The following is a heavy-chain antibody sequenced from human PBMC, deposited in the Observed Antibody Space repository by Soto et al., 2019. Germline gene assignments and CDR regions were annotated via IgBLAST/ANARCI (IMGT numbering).Heavy chain of an antibody. CDR2: INHSGST. CDR3: ACYSSSSFVWFDP. V-gene: IGHV4-34*01. CDR1: GGSFSGYY. J-gene: IGHJ5*02. Sequence: SETLSLTCAVYGGSFSGYYWSWIRQPPGKGLEWIGEINHSGSTNYNPSLKSRVTISVDTSKNQFSLKLSSVTAADTAVYYCACYSSSSFVWFDPWGQGTLVTVSS. D-gene: IGHD6-6*01.